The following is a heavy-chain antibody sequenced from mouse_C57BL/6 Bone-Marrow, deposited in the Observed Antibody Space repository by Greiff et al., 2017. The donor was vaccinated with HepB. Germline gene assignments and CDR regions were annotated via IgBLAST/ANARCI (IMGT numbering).Heavy chain of an antibody. CDR2: LSYSGST. Sequence: EVKLQESGPGLAKPSQPLSLTCSVTGYSITSAYWNWIRKFPGNKLEYMGYLSYSGSTYYNPSLKSRISITRDTSKNQYYLQWNSVTTEDTATYYCARLRRGGMDYWGQGTSVTVSS. CDR1: GYSITSAY. V-gene: IGHV3-8*01. CDR3: ARLRRGGMDY. D-gene: IGHD2-12*01. J-gene: IGHJ4*01.